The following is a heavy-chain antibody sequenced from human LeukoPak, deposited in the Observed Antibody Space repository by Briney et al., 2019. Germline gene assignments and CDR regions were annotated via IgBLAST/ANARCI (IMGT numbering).Heavy chain of an antibody. V-gene: IGHV3-48*03. CDR3: AKAPRNDGFAI. Sequence: PGGSLRLSCAASGFTFSSYEMNWVRQAPGKGLEWVSYISSSGSTIYYADSVKGRFTISRDNSRNTLYLQMNSLTVEDTAVYYCAKAPRNDGFAIWGQGTMVTVSS. CDR2: ISSSGSTI. J-gene: IGHJ3*02. CDR1: GFTFSSYE.